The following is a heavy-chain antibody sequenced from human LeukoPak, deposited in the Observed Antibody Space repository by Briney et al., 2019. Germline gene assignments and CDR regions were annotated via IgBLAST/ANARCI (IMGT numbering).Heavy chain of an antibody. CDR2: INPNSGGT. D-gene: IGHD3-22*01. V-gene: IGHV1-2*02. J-gene: IGHJ4*02. Sequence: GASVKVSCKASGYTFTGYYMHWVRQPPGQGLEWMGWINPNSGGTDFAQKFQGRVTMTRDTSISTAYMELSRLRSDDTAVYYCVRLVGESSGYYYDYWGQGTLVTVSS. CDR3: VRLVGESSGYYYDY. CDR1: GYTFTGYY.